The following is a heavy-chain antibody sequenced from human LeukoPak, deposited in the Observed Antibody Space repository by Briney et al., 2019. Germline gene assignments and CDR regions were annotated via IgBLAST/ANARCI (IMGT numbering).Heavy chain of an antibody. D-gene: IGHD1-26*01. CDR1: GFTFSDYY. J-gene: IGHJ6*03. CDR3: ARGVKWELPGGYYYYYYMDV. Sequence: GGSLRLSCAASGFTFSDYYMSWIRQAPGKGLEWVSCISSSGSTIYYADSVKGRFTISRDNAKNSLYLQMNSLRAEDTAVYYCARGVKWELPGGYYYYYYMDVWGKGTTVTVSS. CDR2: ISSSGSTI. V-gene: IGHV3-11*01.